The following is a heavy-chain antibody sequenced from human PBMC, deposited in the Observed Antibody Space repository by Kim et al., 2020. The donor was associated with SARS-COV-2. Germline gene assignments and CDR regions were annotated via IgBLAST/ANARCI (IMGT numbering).Heavy chain of an antibody. CDR3: ATPPTYYYDSSGYYHDAFDI. J-gene: IGHJ3*02. Sequence: RFTISRDNSKNTLYLQMNSLRAEDTAVYYCATPPTYYYDSSGYYHDAFDIWGQGTMVTVSS. D-gene: IGHD3-22*01. V-gene: IGHV3-23*01.